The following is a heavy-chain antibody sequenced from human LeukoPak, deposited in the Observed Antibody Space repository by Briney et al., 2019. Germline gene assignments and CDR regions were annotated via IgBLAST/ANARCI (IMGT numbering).Heavy chain of an antibody. V-gene: IGHV4-34*01. D-gene: IGHD2-8*01. Sequence: SETPSLTCAVYGGSFSDYSWTWIRQPPGKGLEYIGEINPSGGTNHNPSLMSRVSMSVDTSKNQISLRVGSVTAGDTAVYYCARVAYRYSINDWSRIGLGAYASKYYYYMDVWGKGTTVTVSS. CDR1: GGSFSDYS. J-gene: IGHJ6*03. CDR2: INPSGGT. CDR3: ARVAYRYSINDWSRIGLGAYASKYYYYMDV.